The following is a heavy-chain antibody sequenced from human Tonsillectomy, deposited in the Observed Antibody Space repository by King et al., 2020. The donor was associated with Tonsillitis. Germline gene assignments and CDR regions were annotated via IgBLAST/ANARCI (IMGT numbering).Heavy chain of an antibody. CDR1: GFIFSDYT. CDR2: ISKNGRAT. J-gene: IGHJ4*02. D-gene: IGHD2-21*02. Sequence: VQLVESGGGLVQPGGSLRLSCAASGFIFSDYTMNWVRQAPGKGPEWISYISKNGRATYYADSVKGRLTNSRDNAKNSLYLQMNSLRAEDTAVYYCARDSDWAFDYWGQGALVTVSS. V-gene: IGHV3-48*01. CDR3: ARDSDWAFDY.